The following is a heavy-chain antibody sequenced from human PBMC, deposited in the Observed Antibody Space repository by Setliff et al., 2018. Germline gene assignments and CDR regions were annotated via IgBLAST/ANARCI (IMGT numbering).Heavy chain of an antibody. D-gene: IGHD5-18*01. V-gene: IGHV1-69*13. J-gene: IGHJ4*02. CDR2: IIPVFGTA. Sequence: GASVKVSCKASGGTFRTDGFNWVRQAPGQGLEWMGRIIPVFGTAKYVQKFQGRVTISADESARTAYMGMSSLRFEDTAVYYCARDVGYTYGLDFWGQGTLVTVSS. CDR3: ARDVGYTYGLDF. CDR1: GGTFRTDG.